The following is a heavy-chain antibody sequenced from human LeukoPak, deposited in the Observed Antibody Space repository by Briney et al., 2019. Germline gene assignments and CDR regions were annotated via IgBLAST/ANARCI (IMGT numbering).Heavy chain of an antibody. CDR2: IYTSGST. Sequence: SETLSLTCTVSGGSISSGSYYWRWIRQPAGKGLEWIGRIYTSGSTNYNPSLKSRVTISVDTSKNQFSLKLSSVTAADTAVYYCARTVGVFMGAMDAFDIWGQGTMVTVSS. D-gene: IGHD1-26*01. CDR1: GGSISSGSYY. V-gene: IGHV4-61*02. CDR3: ARTVGVFMGAMDAFDI. J-gene: IGHJ3*02.